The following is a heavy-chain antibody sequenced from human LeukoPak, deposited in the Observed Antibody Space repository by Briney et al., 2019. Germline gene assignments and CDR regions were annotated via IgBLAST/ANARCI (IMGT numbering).Heavy chain of an antibody. CDR2: INHSGST. Sequence: NPSETLSLTCAVYGGSFSGYYWSWIRQPPGKGLEWIGEINHSGSTNYNPSLKSRVTISVDTSKNQFSLKLSSVTAADTAVYYCARGGYYYGSGHMDVWGKGTTVTVSS. CDR1: GGSFSGYY. V-gene: IGHV4-34*01. CDR3: ARGGYYYGSGHMDV. J-gene: IGHJ6*03. D-gene: IGHD3-10*01.